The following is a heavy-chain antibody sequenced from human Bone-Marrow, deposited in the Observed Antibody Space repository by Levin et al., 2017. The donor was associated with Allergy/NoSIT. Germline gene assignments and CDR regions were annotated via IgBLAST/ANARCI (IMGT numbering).Heavy chain of an antibody. CDR3: ARLLWFGNFDY. V-gene: IGHV4-61*02. J-gene: IGHJ4*02. CDR1: GGSISSGSYY. D-gene: IGHD3-10*01. CDR2: IYTSGST. Sequence: SQTLSLTCTVSGGSISSGSYYWSWIRQPAGKGLEWIGRIYTSGSTNYNPSLKSRVTISVDTSKNQFSLKLSSVTAADTAVYYCARLLWFGNFDYWGQGTLVTVSS.